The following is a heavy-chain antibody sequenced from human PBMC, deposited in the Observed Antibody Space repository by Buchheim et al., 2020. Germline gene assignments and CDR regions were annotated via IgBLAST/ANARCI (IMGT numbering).Heavy chain of an antibody. CDR1: GFTFSSYE. CDR2: ISSSGSTT. J-gene: IGHJ1*01. V-gene: IGHV3-48*03. CDR3: ARDRSGYYDFHD. D-gene: IGHD3-22*01. Sequence: EVQLVESGGGLVQPGGSLRLSCAASGFTFSSYEMNWVRQAPGKGLEWLSYISSSGSTTYYADSVKGRFTISSDNAQKSLYLQMNNLRVEDTAIYYCARDRSGYYDFHDWGQGTL.